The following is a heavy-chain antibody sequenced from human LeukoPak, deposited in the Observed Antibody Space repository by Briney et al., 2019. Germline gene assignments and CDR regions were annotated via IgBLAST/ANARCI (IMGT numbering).Heavy chain of an antibody. V-gene: IGHV4-39*07. CDR3: ARSYSRVWYYYDSSGYLAAAFDI. Sequence: SETLSLTCTVSGGSISSSSYYWGWIRQPPGKGLEWIGSIYYSGSTYYNPSLKSRVTISVDTSKNQFSLKLSSVTAADTAVYYCARSYSRVWYYYDSSGYLAAAFDIWGQGTMVTVSS. CDR2: IYYSGST. D-gene: IGHD3-22*01. J-gene: IGHJ3*02. CDR1: GGSISSSSYY.